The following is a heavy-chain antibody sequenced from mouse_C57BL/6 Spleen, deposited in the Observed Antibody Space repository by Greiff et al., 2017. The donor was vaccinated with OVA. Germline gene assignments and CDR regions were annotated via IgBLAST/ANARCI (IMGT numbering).Heavy chain of an antibody. Sequence: VQLQQPGAELVMPGASVKLSCKASGYTFTSYWMHWVKQRPGQGLEWIGEIDPSDSYTNYNQKFKGKSTLTVDKSSSTAYMQLSSLTSEDSAVYYCARSGSCDNFSWFAYWGQGTLVTVSA. V-gene: IGHV1-69*01. D-gene: IGHD3-1*01. CDR2: IDPSDSYT. CDR1: GYTFTSYW. CDR3: ARSGSCDNFSWFAY. J-gene: IGHJ3*01.